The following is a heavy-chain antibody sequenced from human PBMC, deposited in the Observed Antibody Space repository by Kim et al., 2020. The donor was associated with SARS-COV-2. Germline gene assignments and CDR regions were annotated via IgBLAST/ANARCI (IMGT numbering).Heavy chain of an antibody. Sequence: GGSLRLSCAASGFSFDAYAMHWVRQIPGKGLEWVSHISGDGFSTYYADSVKGRFTISRDNSKNSLYLQMNSLRPEDTALYYCAKGLKFFDWLNDYWGQGT. J-gene: IGHJ4*02. CDR2: ISGDGFST. CDR1: GFSFDAYA. D-gene: IGHD3-9*01. CDR3: AKGLKFFDWLNDY. V-gene: IGHV3-43*02.